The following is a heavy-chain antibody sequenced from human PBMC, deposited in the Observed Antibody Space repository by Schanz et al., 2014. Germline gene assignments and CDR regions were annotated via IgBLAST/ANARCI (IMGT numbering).Heavy chain of an antibody. V-gene: IGHV3-66*01. J-gene: IGHJ5*02. D-gene: IGHD3-10*01. CDR3: AKSRSWYVWLDP. CDR1: GIDFSSYS. CDR2: LYAGGAT. Sequence: EVQLVESGGGLVKPGGSLRLSCAASGIDFSSYSMNWVRQAPGKGLEWVSVLYAGGATKYANSVKDRFTISRDNSKNTVYLQMNSLRADDTAVYYCAKSRSWYVWLDPWGQGTLVTVSS.